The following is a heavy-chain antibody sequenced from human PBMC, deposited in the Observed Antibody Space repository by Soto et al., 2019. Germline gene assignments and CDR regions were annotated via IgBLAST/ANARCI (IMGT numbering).Heavy chain of an antibody. CDR1: GFTFSSYW. D-gene: IGHD2-15*01. CDR2: IKQDGSEK. V-gene: IGHV3-7*01. J-gene: IGHJ3*02. Sequence: GGSLRLSCAASGFTFSSYWMSWVRQAPGKGLEWVANIKQDGSEKYYVDSVKGRFTISRDNAKNSLYLQMNSLRAEDTAVYYCAREGPIVWVVAATSDAIDSWGQGTMVTVSS. CDR3: AREGPIVWVVAATSDAIDS.